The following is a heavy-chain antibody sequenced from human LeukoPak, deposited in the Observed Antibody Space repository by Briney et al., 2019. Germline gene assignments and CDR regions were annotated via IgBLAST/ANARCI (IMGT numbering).Heavy chain of an antibody. J-gene: IGHJ4*02. V-gene: IGHV4-39*01. CDR2: IYYSGST. CDR3: ARLSGWVLGY. D-gene: IGHD6-19*01. Sequence: SETLSLTCTVSGGSISSSSYYWGWIRQPPGKGLEWIGSIYYSGSTYYNPSLKSRVTISVDTSKNQFSLKLSSVTAADTAVYYCARLSGWVLGYWGQGTLVTVSS. CDR1: GGSISSSSYY.